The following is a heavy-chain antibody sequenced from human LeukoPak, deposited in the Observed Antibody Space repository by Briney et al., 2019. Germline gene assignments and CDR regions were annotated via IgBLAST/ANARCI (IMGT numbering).Heavy chain of an antibody. J-gene: IGHJ4*02. CDR3: ARGLYDLWSGHFGY. CDR1: GFSFSRNY. D-gene: IGHD3-3*01. Sequence: GGSLRLSCAASGFSFSRNYMMGVRQAPGKGLEGVSVISNDGKTNYSDSVKGRSTISKDNSKNTVYLQMNNLRTEDTAVYYCARGLYDLWSGHFGYWGQGTLVSVSS. CDR2: ISNDGKT. V-gene: IGHV3-66*02.